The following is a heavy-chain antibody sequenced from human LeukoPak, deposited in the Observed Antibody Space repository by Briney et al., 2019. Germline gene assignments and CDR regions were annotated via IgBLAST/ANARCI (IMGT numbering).Heavy chain of an antibody. CDR2: IYHSGST. D-gene: IGHD1-26*01. CDR3: ASGGVGATSGGSDY. CDR1: GYSISSGYY. V-gene: IGHV4-38-2*01. J-gene: IGHJ4*02. Sequence: SETLSLTCAVSGYSISSGYYWGWVRQPPGKGLAWIGSIYHSGSTYYNPSLRSRVTISVDTSKSQFSLKLSSGTAADTAGYYCASGGVGATSGGSDYWGQGTLVTVSS.